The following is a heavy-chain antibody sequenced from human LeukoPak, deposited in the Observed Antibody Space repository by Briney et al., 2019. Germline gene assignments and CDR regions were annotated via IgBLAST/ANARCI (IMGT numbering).Heavy chain of an antibody. Sequence: GGSLRLSCAASGFIFSDYNMNWVRQAPGKGLEWVSFVRSISSTINYADSVKGRFTISRDNAKNSLYLQMNSLRAEDTALYYCARGGVSNRYYYYTMDVWGKGTTVTVSS. CDR3: ARGGVSNRYYYYTMDV. V-gene: IGHV3-48*01. CDR1: GFIFSDYN. J-gene: IGHJ6*03. D-gene: IGHD6-6*01. CDR2: VRSISSTI.